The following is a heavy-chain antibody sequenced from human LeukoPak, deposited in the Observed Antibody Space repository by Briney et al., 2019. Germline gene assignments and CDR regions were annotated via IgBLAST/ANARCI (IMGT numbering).Heavy chain of an antibody. D-gene: IGHD3-3*01. CDR2: IYTSGST. CDR3: APTGRFADFWSGYYLSYYYYYMDV. V-gene: IGHV4-4*07. J-gene: IGHJ6*03. CDR1: GGSISSYY. Sequence: SDTLSLTCTVSGGSISSYYWSWIRQPAGEGLEWIGRIYTSGSTNYNPSLKSRVTMSVDTSKNQFSLKLSSVTAADTAVYYCAPTGRFADFWSGYYLSYYYYYMDVWGKGTTVTVSS.